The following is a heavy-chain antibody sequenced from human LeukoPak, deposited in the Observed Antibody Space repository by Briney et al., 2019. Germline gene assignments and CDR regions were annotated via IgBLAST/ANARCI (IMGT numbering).Heavy chain of an antibody. CDR1: GFTFSSYW. CDR3: ARVHRGCSYGGGYRGDY. CDR2: IKQDGSEK. J-gene: IGHJ4*02. D-gene: IGHD5-18*01. V-gene: IGHV3-7*01. Sequence: PGGSLRLSCAASGFTFSSYWMSWVRQAPGKGLEWVANIKQDGSEKYNVDSVKGRFTISRDNAKNSLYLQMNSLRAEDTAVYYCARVHRGCSYGGGYRGDYWGQGTLVTVSS.